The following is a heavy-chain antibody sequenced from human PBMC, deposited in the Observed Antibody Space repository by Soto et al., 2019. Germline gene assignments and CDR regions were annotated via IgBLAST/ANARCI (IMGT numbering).Heavy chain of an antibody. CDR3: AKDLQLAFDY. J-gene: IGHJ4*03. D-gene: IGHD5-18*01. CDR1: GFTFSSYG. V-gene: IGHV3-30*18. Sequence: PGGSLRLSCAASGFTFSSYGMHWVRQAPGKGLEWVAVISYDGSNKYYADSVKGRFTISRDNSKNTLYLQMNSLRAEDTAVYYCAKDLQLAFDYWGQGTTVTVSS. CDR2: ISYDGSNK.